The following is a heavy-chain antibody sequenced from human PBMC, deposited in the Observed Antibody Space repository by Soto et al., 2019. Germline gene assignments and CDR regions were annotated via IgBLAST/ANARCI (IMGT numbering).Heavy chain of an antibody. Sequence: GGSLRLSCAASGFTFSNAWINWVRQAPGKGPEWVGRIKSKTDGGTTDYDEPVKSRFAISRDDSKNMVYLQMNSLKIEDTVVYYFASGYYRLHLGELSLTDAFDIWGQGTMVTVSS. V-gene: IGHV3-15*07. CDR2: IKSKTDGGTT. J-gene: IGHJ3*02. CDR1: GFTFSNAW. D-gene: IGHD3-16*02. CDR3: ASGYYRLHLGELSLTDAFDI.